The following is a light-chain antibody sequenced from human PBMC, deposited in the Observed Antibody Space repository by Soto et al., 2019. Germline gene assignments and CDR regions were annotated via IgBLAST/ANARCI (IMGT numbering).Light chain of an antibody. CDR3: QQYNNPHPIA. J-gene: IGKJ5*01. Sequence: YSATLPLYQGERATXTCRASQALSSYLAWYQEKPGQAPTVRIYDASNAATGIPATFSGAGSGTEFTLTIGSLRAEDFAGYYCQQYNNPHPIAFGQGTGVEI. CDR1: QALSSY. V-gene: IGKV3D-15*01. CDR2: DAS.